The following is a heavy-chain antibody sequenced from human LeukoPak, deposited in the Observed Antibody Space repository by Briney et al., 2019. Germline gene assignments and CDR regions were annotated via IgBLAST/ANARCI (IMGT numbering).Heavy chain of an antibody. CDR3: ARLHSTAAAGTYDY. Sequence: GGSLRLSCAASGFIFSDYYMSWIRLAPGKGLDWISYISSDSSYTRYADSVKGRFTVSRDNAKNSLYLQMNSLRAEDTAVYYCARLHSTAAAGTYDYWGQGTLVTVSS. V-gene: IGHV3-11*06. CDR1: GFIFSDYY. J-gene: IGHJ4*02. CDR2: ISSDSSYT. D-gene: IGHD6-13*01.